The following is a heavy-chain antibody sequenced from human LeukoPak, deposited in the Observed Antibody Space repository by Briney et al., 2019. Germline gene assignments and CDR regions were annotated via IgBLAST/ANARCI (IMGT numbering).Heavy chain of an antibody. J-gene: IGHJ4*02. Sequence: GGSLRLSCAASGFTVSSNYMSWVRQAPGKGLEWVSVIYSGGSTYYADSVKGRFTISRDNSKNTLYLQMNSLRAEDTAVYYCARWDDSNLCPFDYWGQGTLVTVSS. CDR3: ARWDDSNLCPFDY. CDR1: GFTVSSNY. V-gene: IGHV3-53*01. D-gene: IGHD3-22*01. CDR2: IYSGGST.